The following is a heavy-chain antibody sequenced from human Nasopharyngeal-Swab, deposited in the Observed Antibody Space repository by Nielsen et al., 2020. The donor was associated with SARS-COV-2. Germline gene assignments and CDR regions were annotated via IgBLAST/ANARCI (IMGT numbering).Heavy chain of an antibody. J-gene: IGHJ4*02. CDR2: IKQDGSEK. CDR3: ARGDDTTDYYEPFDS. V-gene: IGHV3-7*01. Sequence: GESLKISCAASGFTFSSYWMSWVRQAPGKGLEWVANIKQDGSEKYYVDSVKGRFTISRDNAKNSVYLQMNSLRAEDSAVYYCARGDDTTDYYEPFDSWGQGTLVTVSS. D-gene: IGHD3-22*01. CDR1: GFTFSSYW.